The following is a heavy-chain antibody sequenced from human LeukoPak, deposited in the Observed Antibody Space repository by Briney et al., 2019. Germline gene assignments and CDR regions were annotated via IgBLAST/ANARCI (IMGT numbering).Heavy chain of an antibody. J-gene: IGHJ4*02. Sequence: PSETLSLTCTVSGDSISSHYWSWIRHPPGKGLEWIGNIHYSGSPNYNPSLKGRVTIALDTSKNQFSLKLRSVTAADTAVYFCARQTLYDRSGYYLYYFDYWGQGTLVTDSS. V-gene: IGHV4-59*08. CDR1: GDSISSHY. D-gene: IGHD3-22*01. CDR3: ARQTLYDRSGYYLYYFDY. CDR2: IHYSGSP.